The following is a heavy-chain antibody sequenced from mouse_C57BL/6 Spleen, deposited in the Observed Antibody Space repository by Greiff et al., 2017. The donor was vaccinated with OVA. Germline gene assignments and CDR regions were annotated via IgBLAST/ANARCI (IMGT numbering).Heavy chain of an antibody. D-gene: IGHD2-3*01. Sequence: GGGLVQPKGSLKLSCAASGFSFNTYAMNWVRQAPGKGLEWVARIRSKSNNYATYYADSVKDRFTISRDDSESMLYLQMNNLKTEDTAMYYCVSDGSSYAMDYWGQGTSVTVSS. V-gene: IGHV10-1*01. CDR3: VSDGSSYAMDY. CDR2: IRSKSNNYAT. CDR1: GFSFNTYA. J-gene: IGHJ4*01.